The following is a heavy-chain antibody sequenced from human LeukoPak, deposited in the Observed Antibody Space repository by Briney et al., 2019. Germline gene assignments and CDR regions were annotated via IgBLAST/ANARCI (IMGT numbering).Heavy chain of an antibody. CDR2: ISYDGSNK. J-gene: IGHJ4*02. V-gene: IGHV3-30*03. D-gene: IGHD2-15*01. Sequence: PGGSLRLSCAASGFTFSSYGMHWVRQAPGKGLEWVAVISYDGSNKYYADSVKGRFTISRDNSKNTLYLQMNSLRAEDTAVYYALAGPFDDWGQGTLVTVSS. CDR1: GFTFSSYG. CDR3: LAGPFDD.